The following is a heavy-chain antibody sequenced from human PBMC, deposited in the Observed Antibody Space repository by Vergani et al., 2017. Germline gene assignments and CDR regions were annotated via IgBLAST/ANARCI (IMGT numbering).Heavy chain of an antibody. CDR2: NYTSGAT. V-gene: IGHV4-61*02. J-gene: IGHJ3*01. Sequence: QVQLQESGPGLVKPSQTLSLPFPVSGGSFSPGCHSLTLLRQSAGKGLDWIGRNYTSGATNYNPSLRSRAIMSVDGSKKQFSLKLTSVTAADTAVYYCARDGGEYDKDALDGWGEGTKVTVTS. D-gene: IGHD2-21*01. CDR1: GGSFSPGCHS. CDR3: ARDGGEYDKDALDG.